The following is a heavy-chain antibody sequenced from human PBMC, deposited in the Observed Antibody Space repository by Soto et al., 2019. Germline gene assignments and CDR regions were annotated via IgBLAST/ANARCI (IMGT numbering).Heavy chain of an antibody. CDR3: VRGGGGGLFEH. D-gene: IGHD2-21*01. J-gene: IGHJ4*02. CDR2: INGRSNYK. Sequence: GGSLRLSCATSGFMLSTYVMNWVRQAPGKGLEWVSSINGRSNYKYYANSVRGRFTISRDNTESSLFLQMNSLGVDDTAVYSCVRGGGGGLFEHWGQGVLVTVSS. CDR1: GFMLSTYV. V-gene: IGHV3-21*06.